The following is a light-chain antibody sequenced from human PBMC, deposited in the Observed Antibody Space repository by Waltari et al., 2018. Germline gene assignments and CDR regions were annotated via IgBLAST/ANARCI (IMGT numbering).Light chain of an antibody. CDR2: AVI. CDR3: SSYTSSSTPVV. V-gene: IGLV2-14*01. CDR1: SRDVGVEHY. J-gene: IGLJ2*01. Sequence: QSALPQPGAVSGSPVQSITSCGTRTSRDVGVEHYVDWYQQPPGQAPKLMSYAVINRPSVVSNRFSGSQSGNTASLTLSGLHAEHEAHYYCSSYTSSSTPVVFGGGTKLTVL.